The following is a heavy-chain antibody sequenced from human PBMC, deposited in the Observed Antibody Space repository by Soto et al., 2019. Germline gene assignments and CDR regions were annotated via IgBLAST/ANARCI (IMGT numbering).Heavy chain of an antibody. J-gene: IGHJ4*02. D-gene: IGHD2-8*01. V-gene: IGHV4-59*01. CDR2: IYYSGST. CDR3: ARSMYCTNGVCYYFDY. Sequence: ETLSLTCAVSGGSISSYYWSWIRQPPGKGLEWIGYIYYSGSTNYNPSLKSRVTISVDTSKNQFSLKLSSVTAADTAVYYCARSMYCTNGVCYYFDYWGQGTLVTVSS. CDR1: GGSISSYY.